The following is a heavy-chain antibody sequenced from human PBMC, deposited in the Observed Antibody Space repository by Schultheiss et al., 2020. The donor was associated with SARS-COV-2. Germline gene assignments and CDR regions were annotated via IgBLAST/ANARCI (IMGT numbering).Heavy chain of an antibody. Sequence: SQTLSLTCAVYGGSFSGYYWSWIRQPPGKGLEWIGEINHSGSTNYNPSLKSRVTISVDTSKNQFSLKLSSVTAADTAVYYCARVYVAAAGNWFDPWGQGTLVTVS. V-gene: IGHV4-34*01. CDR3: ARVYVAAAGNWFDP. CDR1: GGSFSGYY. J-gene: IGHJ5*02. CDR2: INHSGST. D-gene: IGHD6-13*01.